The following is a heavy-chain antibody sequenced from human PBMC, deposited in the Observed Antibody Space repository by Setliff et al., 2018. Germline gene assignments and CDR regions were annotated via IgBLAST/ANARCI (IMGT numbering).Heavy chain of an antibody. D-gene: IGHD4-4*01. V-gene: IGHV3-30-3*01. Sequence: GGSLRLSCAASGFTFSSYAMHWVRQAPGKGLGWVAVISYDGSNKYYADSVKGRFTVSRDLSMDTVFLQMDSLRAEDTALYYCGRDDDTTSHYSILNFWGQGTMVTV. J-gene: IGHJ3*01. CDR3: GRDDDTTSHYSILNF. CDR2: ISYDGSNK. CDR1: GFTFSSYA.